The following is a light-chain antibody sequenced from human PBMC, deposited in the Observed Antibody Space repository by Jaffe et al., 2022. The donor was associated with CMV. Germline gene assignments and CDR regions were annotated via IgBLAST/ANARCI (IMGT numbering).Light chain of an antibody. V-gene: IGLV1-40*01. J-gene: IGLJ1*01. Sequence: QSVLTQPPSVSGAPGQRVTISCTGSSSNLGAGSDVHWYQQFPGTAPKLLIYSNNNRPSGVPDRFSGSKSGTSASLAISGLQAEDEADYYCQSHDNDLSIYVFGSGTKVTVL. CDR3: QSHDNDLSIYV. CDR1: SSNLGAGSD. CDR2: SNN.